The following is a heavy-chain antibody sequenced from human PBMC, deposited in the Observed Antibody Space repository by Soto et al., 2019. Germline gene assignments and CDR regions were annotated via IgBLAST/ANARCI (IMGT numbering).Heavy chain of an antibody. V-gene: IGHV1-18*01. J-gene: IGHJ4*02. CDR1: GYPFTTYD. CDR2: ISAHNGNT. CDR3: ARGRYGDY. D-gene: IGHD1-1*01. Sequence: QVHLVQSGAEVKKPGASVKVSCKGSGYPFTTYDITWVRQAPGQGLEWMGWISAHNGNTNYAQKLQGRVTVTRDTSTSTAYTELRSLRSDDTAVYYCARGRYGDYWGQGVLVTVSS.